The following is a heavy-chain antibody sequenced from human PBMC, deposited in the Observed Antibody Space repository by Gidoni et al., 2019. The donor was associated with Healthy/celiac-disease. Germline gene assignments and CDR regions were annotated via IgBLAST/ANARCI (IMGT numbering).Heavy chain of an antibody. J-gene: IGHJ5*02. CDR2: ISSSSSYT. CDR3: ARIVSGYDDEGNWFDP. D-gene: IGHD5-12*01. CDR1: GFPFSDYY. V-gene: IGHV3-11*06. Sequence: QVRLVESGGGLVKPGGSLRLSCAASGFPFSDYYMSWIRRAPGKGLEWVSYISSSSSYTNYADSVKGRFTISRDNAKNSLYLQMNSLRAEDTAVYYCARIVSGYDDEGNWFDPWGQGTLVTVSS.